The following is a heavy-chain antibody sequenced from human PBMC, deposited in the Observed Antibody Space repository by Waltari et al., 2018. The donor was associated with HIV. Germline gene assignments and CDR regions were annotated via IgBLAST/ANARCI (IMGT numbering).Heavy chain of an antibody. Sequence: QVKLQESGPGLVKPSQTLSLTCTVSGGSISSGIYYWSWVRQPAGKGLQWIGRIYSRGSTNYNPSLKSRVTISADTSKNQFSLKLNSVTAADTAVYFCARDSSDYYYGLDVWGQGTTVTVSS. CDR3: ARDSSDYYYGLDV. CDR1: GGSISSGIYY. CDR2: IYSRGST. J-gene: IGHJ6*02. V-gene: IGHV4-61*02. D-gene: IGHD6-6*01.